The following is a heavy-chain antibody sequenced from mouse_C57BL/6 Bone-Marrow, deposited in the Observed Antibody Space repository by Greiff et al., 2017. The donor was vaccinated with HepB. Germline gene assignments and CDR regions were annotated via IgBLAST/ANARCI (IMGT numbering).Heavy chain of an antibody. CDR2: INPNNGGT. CDR1: GYTFTDYY. CDR3: ARFGGDGFAY. D-gene: IGHD2-3*01. J-gene: IGHJ3*01. Sequence: EVQLQQSGPELVKPGASVKISCKASGYTFTDYYMNWVKQSHGKSLEWIGDINPNNGGTSYNQKFKGKATLTVDKSSSTAYMELRSLTSEDSAVYYCARFGGDGFAYWGQGTLVTVSA. V-gene: IGHV1-26*01.